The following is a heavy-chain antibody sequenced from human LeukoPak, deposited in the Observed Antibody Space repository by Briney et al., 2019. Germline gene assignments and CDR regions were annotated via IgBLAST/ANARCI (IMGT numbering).Heavy chain of an antibody. CDR3: ASNRGTYWDY. Sequence: GGSLRLSCAASGFTFSSYSMNWVRQAPGKGLEWVSSISSDSTYIFYADSMKGRFTTSRDNAKNSVYLQMNSLRAEDTAVYYCASNRGTYWDYWGQGTLVTVSS. D-gene: IGHD1-14*01. J-gene: IGHJ4*02. CDR2: ISSDSTYI. V-gene: IGHV3-21*01. CDR1: GFTFSSYS.